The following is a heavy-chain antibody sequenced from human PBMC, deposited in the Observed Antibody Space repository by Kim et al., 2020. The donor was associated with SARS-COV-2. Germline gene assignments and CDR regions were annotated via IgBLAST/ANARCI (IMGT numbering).Heavy chain of an antibody. D-gene: IGHD5-12*01. CDR2: IIPIFGTA. CDR3: ARDRRDGYNFRTPLDP. V-gene: IGHV1-69*13. Sequence: SVKVSCKASGGTFSSYAISWVRQAPGQGLEWMGGIIPIFGTANYAQKFQGRVTITADESTSTAYMELSSLRSEDTAVYYCARDRRDGYNFRTPLDPWGQGTLVTVSS. J-gene: IGHJ5*02. CDR1: GGTFSSYA.